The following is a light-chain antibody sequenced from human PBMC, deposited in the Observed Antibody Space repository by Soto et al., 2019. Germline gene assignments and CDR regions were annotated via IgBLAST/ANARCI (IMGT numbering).Light chain of an antibody. CDR3: QQYNSYSEA. J-gene: IGKJ1*01. CDR1: QSISNW. CDR2: KAP. V-gene: IGKV1-5*03. Sequence: GDRVIITCRASQSISNWLAWYXQKXGKXXNXXXYKAPSLKSGVPSRFSGRGYGTDFTLTISSLQPDDFATYYCQQYNSYSEAFGQGNKVDIK.